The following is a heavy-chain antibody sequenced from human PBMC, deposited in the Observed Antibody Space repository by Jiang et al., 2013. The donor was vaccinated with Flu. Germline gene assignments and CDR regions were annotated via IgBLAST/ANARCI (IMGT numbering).Heavy chain of an antibody. D-gene: IGHD3-9*01. V-gene: IGHV4-4*07. J-gene: IGHJ3*02. CDR3: ARDTRVLRYFESDGSLIDAFDI. CDR2: IYTTGST. Sequence: GLVKPSETLSLTCTVSGDSISRYYWNWIRQPAGKGLEWIGRIYTTGSTNYNPSLKSRVSMSVDRSKNQLSLKLTSVTAADTAVYYCARDTRVLRYFESDGSLIDAFDIWGQGTMVTVSS. CDR1: GDSISRYY.